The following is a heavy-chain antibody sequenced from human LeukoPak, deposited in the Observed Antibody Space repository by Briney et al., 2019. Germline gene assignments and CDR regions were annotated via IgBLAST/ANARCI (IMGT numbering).Heavy chain of an antibody. D-gene: IGHD2-15*01. CDR3: ARDLGYCSGGSCDYFDY. V-gene: IGHV6-1*01. Sequence: SQTLSLTCAISGDSVSSNSVTWNWIRQSPSRGLEWLGRTYYRSTWYNDYAVSVKSRITINPDTSKNQFSLQLNSVTPEDTAVYYCARDLGYCSGGSCDYFDYWGQGTLVTVSS. CDR2: TYYRSTWYN. J-gene: IGHJ4*02. CDR1: GDSVSSNSVT.